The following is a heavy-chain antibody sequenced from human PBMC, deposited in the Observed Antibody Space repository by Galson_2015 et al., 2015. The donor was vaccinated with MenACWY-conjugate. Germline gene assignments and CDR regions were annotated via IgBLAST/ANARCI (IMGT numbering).Heavy chain of an antibody. CDR3: AILTYTTHSSSWYVSLPPSHYYMDV. Sequence: SVKVSCKASGGTFSSYAISWVRQAPGQGLEWMGGIIPIFGTANYAQKFQGRVTITADESTSTAYMELSSLSSEDTAVYYCAILTYTTHSSSWYVSLPPSHYYMDVWGKGTTVTVSS. D-gene: IGHD6-13*01. CDR2: IIPIFGTA. J-gene: IGHJ6*03. CDR1: GGTFSSYA. V-gene: IGHV1-69*13.